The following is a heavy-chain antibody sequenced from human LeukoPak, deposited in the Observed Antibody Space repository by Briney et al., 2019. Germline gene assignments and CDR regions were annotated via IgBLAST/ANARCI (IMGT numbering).Heavy chain of an antibody. J-gene: IGHJ4*02. CDR3: ARGVDILADY. V-gene: IGHV4-39*01. CDR1: GGSISSSSYY. Sequence: PSETLSLTCTVSGGSISSSSYYWGWIRQPPGKGLEWIGSIYYSGSTYYNPSLKSRVTISVDTSKNQFSLKLSSVTAAVTAVYYCARGVDILADYWGQGTLVTVSS. CDR2: IYYSGST. D-gene: IGHD3-9*01.